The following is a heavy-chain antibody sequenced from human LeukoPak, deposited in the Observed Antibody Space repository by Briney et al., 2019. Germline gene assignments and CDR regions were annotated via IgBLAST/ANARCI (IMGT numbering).Heavy chain of an antibody. J-gene: IGHJ4*02. CDR2: ISSSSSYI. CDR3: ARFPDSGYDSGYFDY. CDR1: GFTFSSYE. Sequence: GGSLRLSCAASGFTFSSYEMNWVRQAPGKGLEWVSSISSSSSYIYYADSVKGRFTISRDNAKNSLYLQMNSLRAEDTAVYYCARFPDSGYDSGYFDYWGQGTLVTVSS. D-gene: IGHD5-12*01. V-gene: IGHV3-21*01.